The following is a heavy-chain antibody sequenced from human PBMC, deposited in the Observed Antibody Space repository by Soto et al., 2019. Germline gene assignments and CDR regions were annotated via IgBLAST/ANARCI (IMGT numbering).Heavy chain of an antibody. D-gene: IGHD3-10*01. Sequence: SETLSLTCAVSGGSFSGYYWSWFRQPPGKGLEWIGYIYYSGSTYYNPSLKSRVTISVDTSKNQFSLKLSSVTAADTAVYYCARVSTMVRGVTSYYYGMDVWGQGTTVTVSS. CDR2: IYYSGST. CDR1: GGSFSGYY. V-gene: IGHV4-31*11. J-gene: IGHJ6*02. CDR3: ARVSTMVRGVTSYYYGMDV.